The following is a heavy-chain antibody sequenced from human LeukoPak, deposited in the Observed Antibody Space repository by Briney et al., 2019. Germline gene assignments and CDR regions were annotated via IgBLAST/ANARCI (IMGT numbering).Heavy chain of an antibody. CDR3: ASTGGLLSTFDF. Sequence: GGSLRLSCTASGFTFTNSWMHWVRQAPRKGLVWVSGIDTAGRATRYAPSVKGRFTIPRGSAKNTLFPQINSLSAEVTAVYCCASTGGLLSTFDFWGQGSLVTVSS. V-gene: IGHV3-74*01. CDR1: GFTFTNSW. J-gene: IGHJ4*02. CDR2: IDTAGRAT. D-gene: IGHD2-21*01.